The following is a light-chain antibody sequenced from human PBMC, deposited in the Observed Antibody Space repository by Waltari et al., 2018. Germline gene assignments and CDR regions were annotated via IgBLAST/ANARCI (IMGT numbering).Light chain of an antibody. Sequence: SYELTQPPSVSVSPGQTANITCSGDKLGNKYVCWFQQKPGQSPLLVIFQNNRRPSGIPERFSGSNSGNTATLTISGTQVRDEADFYCQAWDRSTAVFGSGTKVTVL. J-gene: IGLJ1*01. V-gene: IGLV3-1*01. CDR2: QNN. CDR1: KLGNKY. CDR3: QAWDRSTAV.